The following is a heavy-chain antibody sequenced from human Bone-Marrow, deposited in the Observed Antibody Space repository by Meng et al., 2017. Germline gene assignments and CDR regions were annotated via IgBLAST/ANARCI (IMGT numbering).Heavy chain of an antibody. CDR1: VYTFSSYD. J-gene: IGHJ4*02. Sequence: QLVNSVEWVKKPGASVKLSCNASVYTFSSYDINWVRQATGQGLEWMGWMNPNIGNTGYAQKFQGRVTMTRNTSISTAYMELSSLRSEDTAVYYCARGYDSSGYYYKYWGQGTLVTVSS. CDR2: MNPNIGNT. D-gene: IGHD3-22*01. CDR3: ARGYDSSGYYYKY. V-gene: IGHV1-8*01.